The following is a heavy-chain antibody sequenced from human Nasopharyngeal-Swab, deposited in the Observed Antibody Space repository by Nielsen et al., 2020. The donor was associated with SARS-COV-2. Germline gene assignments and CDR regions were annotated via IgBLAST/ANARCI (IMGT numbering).Heavy chain of an antibody. CDR1: GGSISSYY. CDR2: IYYSGST. D-gene: IGHD5-18*01. V-gene: IGHV4-59*01. J-gene: IGHJ4*02. Sequence: GSLRLSCTVSGGSISSYYWSWIRQPPGKGLEWIGYIYYSGSTNYNPSLKSRVTISVDTSKNQFSLKLSSVIAADTAVYYCARDSGPGYSYGSFDYWGQGTLVTVSS. CDR3: ARDSGPGYSYGSFDY.